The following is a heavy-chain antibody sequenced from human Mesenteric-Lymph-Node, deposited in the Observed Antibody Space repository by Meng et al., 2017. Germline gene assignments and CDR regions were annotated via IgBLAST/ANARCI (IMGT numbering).Heavy chain of an antibody. Sequence: APVEEAGPGLVKPSGTLALTCAVSGGSISSSNWWSWVRQPPGKGLEWIGEIYHSGSTNYNPSLKSRVTISVDKSKNQFSLKLSSVTAADTAVYYCATQESRDGHNPYWGQGTLVTVSS. V-gene: IGHV4-4*02. J-gene: IGHJ4*02. CDR2: IYHSGST. D-gene: IGHD5-24*01. CDR3: ATQESRDGHNPY. CDR1: GGSISSSNW.